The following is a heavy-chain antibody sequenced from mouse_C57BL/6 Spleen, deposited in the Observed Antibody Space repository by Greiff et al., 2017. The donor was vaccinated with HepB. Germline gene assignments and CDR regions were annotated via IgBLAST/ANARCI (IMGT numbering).Heavy chain of an antibody. CDR3: ARDDYDETGYAMDY. CDR1: GYTFTSYW. V-gene: IGHV1-55*01. J-gene: IGHJ4*01. D-gene: IGHD2-4*01. CDR2: IYPGSGST. Sequence: VQLQQPGAELVKPGASVKMSCKASGYTFTSYWITWVKQRPGQGLEWIGDIYPGSGSTNYNEKFKSKATLTVDTSSSTAYMQLSSLTSEDSAVYYCARDDYDETGYAMDYWGQGASVTVAS.